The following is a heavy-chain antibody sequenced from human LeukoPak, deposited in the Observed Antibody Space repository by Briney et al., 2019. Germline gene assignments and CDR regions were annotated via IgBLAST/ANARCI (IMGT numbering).Heavy chain of an antibody. D-gene: IGHD5-18*01. CDR2: INPNSGGT. J-gene: IGHJ4*02. CDR3: ARERSGYSYGPGVYYFDY. CDR1: GYTFTGYY. V-gene: IGHV1-2*02. Sequence: ASVKVSCKASGYTFTGYYMHWVRQAPGQGLEWMGWINPNSGGTNYAQKFQGRVTVTRDTSISTAYMELSRLRSDDTAVYYCARERSGYSYGPGVYYFDYWGQGTLVTVSS.